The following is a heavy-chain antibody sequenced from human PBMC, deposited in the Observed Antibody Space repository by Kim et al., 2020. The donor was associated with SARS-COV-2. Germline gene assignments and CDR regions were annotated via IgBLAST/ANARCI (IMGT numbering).Heavy chain of an antibody. D-gene: IGHD2-21*02. CDR3: AKDMQCGDCYPNHNDAFDI. Sequence: GGSLRLSCAASGFTFSSYGMHWVRQAPGKGLEWVAVISYDGSNKYYADSVKGRFTISRDNSKNTLYLQMNSLRAEDTAVYYCAKDMQCGDCYPNHNDAFDIWGQGTMVTVSS. CDR1: GFTFSSYG. CDR2: ISYDGSNK. J-gene: IGHJ3*02. V-gene: IGHV3-30*18.